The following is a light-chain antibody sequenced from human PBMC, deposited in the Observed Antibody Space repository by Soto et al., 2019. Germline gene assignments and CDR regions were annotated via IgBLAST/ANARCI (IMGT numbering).Light chain of an antibody. J-gene: IGLJ2*01. Sequence: QSVLTQPASVSGSPGQSITISCTGTISDVGGYNFVSWYQQHPGKAPKLMIYDVSNRPSGVSNRFSGSKSGNTASLTISGLHAEDETDYYCSSYTSSSTRVVFGGGTKLTVL. CDR1: ISDVGGYNF. V-gene: IGLV2-14*01. CDR2: DVS. CDR3: SSYTSSSTRVV.